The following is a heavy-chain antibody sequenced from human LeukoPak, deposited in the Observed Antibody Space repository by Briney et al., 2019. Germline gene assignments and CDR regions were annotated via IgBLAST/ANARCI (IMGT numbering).Heavy chain of an antibody. CDR3: ARAEYYYDSSGYLKMNWFDP. D-gene: IGHD3-22*01. J-gene: IGHJ5*02. Sequence: ASVKVSCKASGYTFINNWMHWVRQAPGRGLEWMGWINPNSGGTSYAQKFQGRVTMTRDTSISTAYMELSRLRSDDTAVYYCARAEYYYDSSGYLKMNWFDPWGQGTLVTVSS. CDR2: INPNSGGT. V-gene: IGHV1-2*02. CDR1: GYTFINNW.